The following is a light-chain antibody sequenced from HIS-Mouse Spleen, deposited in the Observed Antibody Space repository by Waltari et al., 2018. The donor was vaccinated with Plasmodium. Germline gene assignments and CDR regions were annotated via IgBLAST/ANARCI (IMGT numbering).Light chain of an antibody. CDR1: QSVLYSSNNKNY. Sequence: DIVMTQSPDSLAVSLGERATINCKSSQSVLYSSNNKNYLAWYQQKPGQPPKLHIYWASTRESRVPDRFSGSGSGTDFTLTISSLQAEDVAVYYCQQYYSTPWTFGQGTKVEIK. J-gene: IGKJ1*01. CDR2: WAS. V-gene: IGKV4-1*01. CDR3: QQYYSTPWT.